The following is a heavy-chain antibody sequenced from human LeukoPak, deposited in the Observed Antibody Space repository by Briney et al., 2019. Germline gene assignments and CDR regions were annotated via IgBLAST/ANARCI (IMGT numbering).Heavy chain of an antibody. D-gene: IGHD6-13*01. V-gene: IGHV3-11*01. CDR1: GFPFSYYY. CDR3: AKGTHSSSWHWFDS. CDR2: IDSSGDVI. Sequence: GSLRLSFAASGFPFSYYYMTWIRPAPGKGLEWLSYIDSSGDVIYDADSVNGRFTISRDNSKNSVFLQMNSLRAEDTAVYYCAKGTHSSSWHWFDSWGQGTLVTVSS. J-gene: IGHJ5*01.